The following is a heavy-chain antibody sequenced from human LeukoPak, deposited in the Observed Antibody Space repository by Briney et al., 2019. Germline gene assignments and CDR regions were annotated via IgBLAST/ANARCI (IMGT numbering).Heavy chain of an antibody. Sequence: GGSLRLSCAASGFTFDDYGMHWVRQAPGKGLEWVSGISWNSGSIGYVDSVKGRFTISRDNAKNSLYLQMNSLRAEDMALYFCXXXXXSXXXXXXFGYXXQGTLVTVAS. CDR1: GFTFDDYG. CDR2: ISWNSGSI. V-gene: IGHV3-9*03. CDR3: XXXXXSXXXXXXFGY. J-gene: IGHJ4*02.